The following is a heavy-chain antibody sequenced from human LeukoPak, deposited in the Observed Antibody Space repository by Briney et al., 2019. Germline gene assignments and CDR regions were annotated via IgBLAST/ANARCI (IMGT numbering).Heavy chain of an antibody. Sequence: PGGSLRLSCAASGFTFGSYAMSWVRQAAGKGLEWVSTIRGSGGGTYYADSVKGRFTISRDNSKNTLYLQMNSLRDEDTALYYCAKAGIGVVGYFDYWGQGTLVTVSS. V-gene: IGHV3-23*01. CDR2: IRGSGGGT. J-gene: IGHJ4*02. D-gene: IGHD6-19*01. CDR3: AKAGIGVVGYFDY. CDR1: GFTFGSYA.